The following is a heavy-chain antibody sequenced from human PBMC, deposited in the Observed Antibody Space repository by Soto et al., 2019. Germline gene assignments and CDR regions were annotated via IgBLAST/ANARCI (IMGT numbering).Heavy chain of an antibody. CDR1: GGSISNYY. CDR3: ASGGNWFDP. V-gene: IGHV4-59*01. J-gene: IGHJ5*02. CDR2: MYYNGNI. D-gene: IGHD3-16*01. Sequence: SETLSLTCNVSGGSISNYYWTWVRQSPEKGLEWIGYMYYNGNINYNPSPKSRVTISIDTSKNQFSLTLKSVTAADTAVYYCASGGNWFDPWGQGVLVTVSS.